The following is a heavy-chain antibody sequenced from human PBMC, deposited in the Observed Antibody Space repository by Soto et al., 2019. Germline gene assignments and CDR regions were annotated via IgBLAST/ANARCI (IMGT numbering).Heavy chain of an antibody. V-gene: IGHV4-59*01. J-gene: IGHJ4*02. D-gene: IGHD6-19*01. CDR2: IYYSGST. Sequence: QVQLQESGPGLVKPSETLSLTCTVSGGSISSYYWSWIRQPPGKGLEWIGYIYYSGSTNYNPSLKSRVTISVDTSKNQFSLKLSSVTAADTAVYYRARDYSSGWYGLGYWGQGTLVTVSS. CDR1: GGSISSYY. CDR3: ARDYSSGWYGLGY.